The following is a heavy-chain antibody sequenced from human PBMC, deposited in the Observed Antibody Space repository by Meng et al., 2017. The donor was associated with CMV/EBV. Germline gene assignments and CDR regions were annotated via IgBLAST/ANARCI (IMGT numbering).Heavy chain of an antibody. Sequence: SGYPFTSYDLNWVRQATGQGLEWMGWMNPNSGNTGYAQKFQGRVTMTRNTSISTAYMELSSLRSEDTAVYYCARGRRYSGSPHPLGYWGQGTLVTVSS. CDR1: GYPFTSYD. CDR3: ARGRRYSGSPHPLGY. J-gene: IGHJ4*02. D-gene: IGHD1-26*01. CDR2: MNPNSGNT. V-gene: IGHV1-8*01.